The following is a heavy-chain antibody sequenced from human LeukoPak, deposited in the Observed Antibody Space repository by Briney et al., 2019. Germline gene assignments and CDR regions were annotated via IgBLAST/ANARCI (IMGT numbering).Heavy chain of an antibody. CDR3: ARSAPSVTSYYFDS. D-gene: IGHD4-17*01. Sequence: SETLSLTCTVSGDSINRYYWSWIRQPAGKGLEWIGRFYTIGSTNYNPSLKSRVTMSLDTSKNQFSLTLNSVTAADTAVYYCARSAPSVTSYYFDSWGQGTLVTVSS. V-gene: IGHV4-4*07. CDR1: GDSINRYY. CDR2: FYTIGST. J-gene: IGHJ4*02.